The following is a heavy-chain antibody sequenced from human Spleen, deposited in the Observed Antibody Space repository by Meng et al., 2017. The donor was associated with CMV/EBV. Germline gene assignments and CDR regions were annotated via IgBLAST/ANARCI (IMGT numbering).Heavy chain of an antibody. CDR3: ARGRIAVAGVFHY. Sequence: GESLKISCAASGFTFSSYEMNWVRQAPGKGLEWVAYISSSGSTIHYADSVKGRFTIPRDNAENSLYLQMNSLRAEDTAVYYCARGRIAVAGVFHYWGQGTLVTVSS. V-gene: IGHV3-48*03. CDR2: ISSSGSTI. D-gene: IGHD6-19*01. CDR1: GFTFSSYE. J-gene: IGHJ4*02.